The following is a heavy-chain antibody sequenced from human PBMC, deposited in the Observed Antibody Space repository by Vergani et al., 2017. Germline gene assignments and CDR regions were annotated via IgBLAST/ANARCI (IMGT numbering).Heavy chain of an antibody. D-gene: IGHD2-15*01. CDR3: TTARVRWYYYYMDV. Sequence: EVQLVESGGGLVKPGGSLRLSCAASGFTFSNAWMSWVRQAPGKGLEWVGRIKSKTDGGTTDYAAPVKGRFTISRDDSKNTLYLQMNSLKTEDTAVYYCTTARVRWYYYYMDVWGKGTTVTVSS. J-gene: IGHJ6*03. CDR1: GFTFSNAW. V-gene: IGHV3-15*01. CDR2: IKSKTDGGTT.